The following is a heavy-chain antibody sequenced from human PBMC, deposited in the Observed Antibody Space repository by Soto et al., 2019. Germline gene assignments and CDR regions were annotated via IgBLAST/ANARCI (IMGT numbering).Heavy chain of an antibody. J-gene: IGHJ5*02. CDR1: GGSISSSSYY. CDR2: IYYSGST. D-gene: IGHD2-15*01. V-gene: IGHV4-39*01. CDR3: TRNTGYCSGGRRCWFDP. Sequence: QPQLQESGPGLVKPSETLSLTCTVSGGSISSSSYYWGWIRQPPGKGLEWIGSIYYSGSTYYNPSLKSRVTISVDTSKNQFSLKLSSVTAADTAVYYCTRNTGYCSGGRRCWFDPWGQGTLVTVSS.